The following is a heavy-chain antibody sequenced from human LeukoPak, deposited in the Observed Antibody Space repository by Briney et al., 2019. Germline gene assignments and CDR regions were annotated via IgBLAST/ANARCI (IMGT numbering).Heavy chain of an antibody. CDR2: ISYSGGT. CDR1: GGSISSSNYD. CDR3: AREVEYFAISGYRPHAFDI. V-gene: IGHV4-39*02. D-gene: IGHD3-22*01. J-gene: IGHJ3*02. Sequence: SETLALTFTVSGGSISSSNYDLGWTRQPPGKGLEWFWSISYSGGTSYNPSLGRRVTISGDTSKNQFSLNVNSVTAGDTDVYYCAREVEYFAISGYRPHAFDIWGQGTVVTVSS.